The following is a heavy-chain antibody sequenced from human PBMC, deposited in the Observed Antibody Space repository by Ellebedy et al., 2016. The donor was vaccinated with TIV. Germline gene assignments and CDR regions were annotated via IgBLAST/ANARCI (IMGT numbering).Heavy chain of an antibody. Sequence: ASVKVSCKASGGTFSSYAVSWVRQAPGQGLEWMGRIIPILGIANYAQKFQGRVTITADKSTSTAYMELSSLRSEDTAVYYCARDKSSGYSRVLTIDAFDIWGQGTMVTVSS. CDR1: GGTFSSYA. CDR3: ARDKSSGYSRVLTIDAFDI. CDR2: IIPILGIA. D-gene: IGHD3-22*01. J-gene: IGHJ3*02. V-gene: IGHV1-69*04.